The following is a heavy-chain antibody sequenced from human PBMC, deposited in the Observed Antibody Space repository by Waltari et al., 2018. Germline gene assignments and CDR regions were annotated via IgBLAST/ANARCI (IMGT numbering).Heavy chain of an antibody. D-gene: IGHD2-15*01. CDR3: ASFSPGYRPPFDY. CDR1: GGSFSGYY. J-gene: IGHJ4*02. CDR2: INHSGST. Sequence: QVQLQQWGAGLLTHSETLSLTCAVYGGSFSGYYWSWIRQPPGKGLEWIGEINHSGSTNYNPSLKSRVTISVDTSKNQFSLKLSSVTAADTAVYYCASFSPGYRPPFDYWGQGTLVTVSS. V-gene: IGHV4-34*01.